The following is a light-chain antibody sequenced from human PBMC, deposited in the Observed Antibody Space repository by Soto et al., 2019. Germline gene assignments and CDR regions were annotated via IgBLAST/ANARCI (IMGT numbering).Light chain of an antibody. CDR3: QQTNSFTRT. CDR1: QDISSW. Sequence: DIQMTQSPSSVSASVGDSVTITCRASQDISSWLAWYQQKPGKAPNLLIYVASSLQSGVPSRFSGSGSGTDFTLTINSLQPEDIATYYCQQTNSFTRTFGQGTKVDIK. V-gene: IGKV1-12*01. CDR2: VAS. J-gene: IGKJ1*01.